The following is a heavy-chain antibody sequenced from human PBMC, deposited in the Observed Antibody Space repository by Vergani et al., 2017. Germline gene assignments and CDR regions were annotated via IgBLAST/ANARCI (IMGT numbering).Heavy chain of an antibody. V-gene: IGHV3-48*01. Sequence: EVQLLESGGDLVQPGGSLRLSCAASGFTFSAYSMNWVRQTPGKGLEWISYIGVSDNSIYYADSVMGRFAISRDNARNLLFLQMNSLRADDSALYFCVRDPDYSTFDSWGQGTLVTVS. CDR2: IGVSDNSI. J-gene: IGHJ4*02. CDR1: GFTFSAYS. CDR3: VRDPDYSTFDS. D-gene: IGHD4-11*01.